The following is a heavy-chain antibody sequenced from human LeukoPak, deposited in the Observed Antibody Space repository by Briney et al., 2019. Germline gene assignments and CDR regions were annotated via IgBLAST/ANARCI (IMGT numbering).Heavy chain of an antibody. D-gene: IGHD2-2*02. CDR1: GFTFNSYS. V-gene: IGHV3-21*01. CDR2: ISSSSSYI. CDR3: ERDHCSSTSCYTLVDY. Sequence: SGGSLRLSCAASGFTFNSYSMNWVRQAPGKGLEWVSSISSSSSYIYYADSVKGRFTISRDNAKNSLYLQMDSLRAEDTAVYYCERDHCSSTSCYTLVDYWGQGTLVTVSS. J-gene: IGHJ4*02.